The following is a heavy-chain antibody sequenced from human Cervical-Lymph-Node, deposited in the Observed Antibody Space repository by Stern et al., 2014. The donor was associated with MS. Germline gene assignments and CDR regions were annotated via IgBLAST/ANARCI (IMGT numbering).Heavy chain of an antibody. V-gene: IGHV1-46*03. Sequence: QDQLVQSGAEVTKPGASVKVSCKASGYTFTGHSMHWVRQAPGQGLEWMGIINPSGDGTTYAQKFQGRLTMTRDTSTSTVYMELSSRRSEDTAVYYCTRPLAGTTLLFDYWGQGTLVTVSS. CDR2: INPSGDGT. CDR1: GYTFTGHS. J-gene: IGHJ4*02. CDR3: TRPLAGTTLLFDY. D-gene: IGHD1-1*01.